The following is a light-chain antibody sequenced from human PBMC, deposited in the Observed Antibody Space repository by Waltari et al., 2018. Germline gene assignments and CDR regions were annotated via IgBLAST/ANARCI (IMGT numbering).Light chain of an antibody. Sequence: QSALTQPPSASGSPGQSVTIPCTGTRSDVGAYNYFSWYQQYPGKPPKLLISEVTKRPSGVPDRFSASKSGNTASLTVSGLQAEDEADYYCSSYAGNNNCVFGTGTKVTVL. CDR3: SSYAGNNNCV. CDR1: RSDVGAYNY. V-gene: IGLV2-8*01. CDR2: EVT. J-gene: IGLJ1*01.